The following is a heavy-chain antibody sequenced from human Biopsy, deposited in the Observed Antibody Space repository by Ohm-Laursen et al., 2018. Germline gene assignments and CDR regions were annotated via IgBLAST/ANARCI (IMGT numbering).Heavy chain of an antibody. CDR3: ARDTRWSPYSMDV. CDR1: GFSFSDYH. D-gene: IGHD4-23*01. CDR2: ISGGGTI. V-gene: IGHV3-11*01. Sequence: SLRLSCTAPGFSFSDYHMRWIRQAPGRGLEWVSYISGGGTIYYGDSMKGRVTISRDYAKNSLYLQMHSLRAEDTAVYYCARDTRWSPYSMDVWGQGTTVTVSS. J-gene: IGHJ6*02.